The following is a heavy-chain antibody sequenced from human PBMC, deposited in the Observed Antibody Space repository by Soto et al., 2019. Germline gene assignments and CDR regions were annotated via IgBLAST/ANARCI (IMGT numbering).Heavy chain of an antibody. CDR1: GFTFNNYA. CDR2: VSGSGRST. Sequence: EVKLLASGGGLVQPGGSLRLSCAASGFTFNNYAMSWVHQPPGKGLEWVYYVSGSGRSTYYADSVKGRFTISIYNSKNTLYLQMNRLKVEDTAVYYCAIDGTVATRPYIWFDPWGQGTLVTVSA. CDR3: AIDGTVATRPYIWFDP. V-gene: IGHV3-23*01. J-gene: IGHJ5*02. D-gene: IGHD5-12*01.